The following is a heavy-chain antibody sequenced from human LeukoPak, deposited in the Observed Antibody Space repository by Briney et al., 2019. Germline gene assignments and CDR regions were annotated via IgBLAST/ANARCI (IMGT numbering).Heavy chain of an antibody. CDR3: AREATTYYDFWSGQDY. CDR2: IIPILGIA. D-gene: IGHD3-3*01. J-gene: IGHJ4*02. Sequence: ASVTVSCKASGGTFSSYAISWVRQAPGQGLEWMGRIIPILGIANYAQKFQGRVTITADKSTSTAYMELSSLRSEDTGVYYCAREATTYYDFWSGQDYWGQGTLVTVSS. CDR1: GGTFSSYA. V-gene: IGHV1-69*04.